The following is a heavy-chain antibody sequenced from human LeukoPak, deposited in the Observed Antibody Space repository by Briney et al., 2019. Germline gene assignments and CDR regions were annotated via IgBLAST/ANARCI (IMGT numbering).Heavy chain of an antibody. J-gene: IGHJ4*02. D-gene: IGHD5-18*01. CDR3: AREAGYSYALGY. CDR1: GFTFSSYS. V-gene: IGHV3-48*01. CDR2: ISGSSSTI. Sequence: GGSLRLSCAASGFTFSSYSMNWVRQAPGKGLEWVSYISGSSSTIYYADSVKGRFTISRDSAKNSLYLQMNSLRAEDTAVYYCAREAGYSYALGYWGQGTLVTASS.